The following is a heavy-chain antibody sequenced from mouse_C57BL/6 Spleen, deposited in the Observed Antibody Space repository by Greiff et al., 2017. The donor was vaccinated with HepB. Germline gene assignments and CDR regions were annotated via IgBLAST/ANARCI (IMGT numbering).Heavy chain of an antibody. CDR1: GYTFTSYW. CDR2: IYPVSGST. D-gene: IGHD3-2*02. V-gene: IGHV1-55*01. J-gene: IGHJ4*01. Sequence: QVQLQQSGAELVQPGASLKISCKASGYTFTSYWITWVQQRPGQGLEWIGDIYPVSGSTNYKEKFTSKATLTVNTSSSTGYMQISSLTSEDSAVYCYERESSDYDYAMDYWGQGTSVTVSS. CDR3: ERESSDYDYAMDY.